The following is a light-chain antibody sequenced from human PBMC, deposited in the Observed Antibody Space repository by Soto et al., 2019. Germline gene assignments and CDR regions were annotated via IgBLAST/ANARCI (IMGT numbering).Light chain of an antibody. CDR2: GVS. V-gene: IGLV2-14*01. CDR1: ITDIGAYNY. Sequence: QSFLTQPASVSGSPGQSITISCTGTITDIGAYNYVSWYQQHPGKAPKLLIYGVSSRPSGVSNRFSGSKSGNAAYLTISGLQADDEAEYYCSSYTSSITPYVFGTGTKVTVL. CDR3: SSYTSSITPYV. J-gene: IGLJ1*01.